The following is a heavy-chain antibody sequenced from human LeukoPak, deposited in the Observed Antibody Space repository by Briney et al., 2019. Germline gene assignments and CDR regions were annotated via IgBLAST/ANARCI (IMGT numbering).Heavy chain of an antibody. V-gene: IGHV3-74*01. D-gene: IGHD6-6*01. CDR1: XFTXXXYW. J-gene: IGHJ5*02. CDR2: INSDGISI. Sequence: PGGXXXXXXAAXXFTXXXYWMHWVRQAPGKGLVWVSRINSDGISISYADSVKGPFTISRDNAKNTLYLQMNSLRAEDTAVYYCARGWGYSSSSGSPSMFDPWGQGTLVTVSS. CDR3: ARGWGYSSSSGSPSMFDP.